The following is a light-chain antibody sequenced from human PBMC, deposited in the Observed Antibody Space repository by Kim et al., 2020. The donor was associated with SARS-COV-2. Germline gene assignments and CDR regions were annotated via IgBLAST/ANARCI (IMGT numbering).Light chain of an antibody. CDR3: QEYAFPPWP. J-gene: IGKJ1*01. CDR1: QSISSSF. V-gene: IGKV3-20*01. CDR2: GAS. Sequence: EIVLTQSPGTLSLSPGERATLSCRASQSISSSFLAWYQQKPGQAPRLLIYGASSRATGFPDRFSGSGSGTDFTLTISRLEPEDLAVYYCQEYAFPPWPFGQGTQVEIK.